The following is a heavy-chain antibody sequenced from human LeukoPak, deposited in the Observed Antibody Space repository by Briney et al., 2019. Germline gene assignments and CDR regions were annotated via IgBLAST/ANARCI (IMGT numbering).Heavy chain of an antibody. CDR3: ARERDSYGYYFDY. J-gene: IGHJ4*02. CDR1: GGTFSSYA. Sequence: ASVTVSCKASGGTFSSYAISWVRQAPGQGLEWMGRIIPILGIANYAQKFQGRVTITADKSTSTAYMELSSLRYEDTAVYYCARERDSYGYYFDYWGQGTLVTVSS. D-gene: IGHD5-18*01. V-gene: IGHV1-69*04. CDR2: IIPILGIA.